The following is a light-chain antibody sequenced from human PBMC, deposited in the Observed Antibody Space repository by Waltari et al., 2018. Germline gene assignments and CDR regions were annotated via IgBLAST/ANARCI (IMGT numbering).Light chain of an antibody. V-gene: IGKV4-1*01. CDR3: QQYYSTPIT. J-gene: IGKJ5*01. CDR1: QRVLYNSNNKNY. Sequence: DIVMTQSPASLAVSLGERPTINCKSRQRVLYNSNNKNYLAWYQQKPGQPPKLLIYWASTRESGVPDRFSGSGSGTDFTLTISSLQAEYVAVYYCQQYYSTPITFGQGTRLEI. CDR2: WAS.